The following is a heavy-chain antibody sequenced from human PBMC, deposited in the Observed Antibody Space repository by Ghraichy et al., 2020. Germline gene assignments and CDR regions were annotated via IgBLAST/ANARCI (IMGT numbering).Heavy chain of an antibody. J-gene: IGHJ5*02. CDR2: IYYSGST. CDR1: GGSISSSSYY. CDR3: ASEDEGIAENWFDP. V-gene: IGHV4-39*01. D-gene: IGHD6-13*01. Sequence: GSLRLSCTVSGGSISSSSYYWGWIRQPPGKGLEWIGSIYYSGSTYYNPSLKSRVTISVDTSKNQFSLKLSSVTAADTAVYYCASEDEGIAENWFDPWGQGTLVTVSS.